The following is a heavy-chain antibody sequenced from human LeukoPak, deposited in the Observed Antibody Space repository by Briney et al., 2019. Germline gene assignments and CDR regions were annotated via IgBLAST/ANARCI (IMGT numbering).Heavy chain of an antibody. Sequence: SGGSLRLSCAASGFTFSGYAMSWVRQAPGKGLEWVSAISGSGGSTYYADSVKGRFTISRDNTKNTLYLQMNSLRAEDTAVYYCAKYFERYYYDSSGYYSYYFDYWGQGTLVTVSS. CDR1: GFTFSGYA. CDR2: ISGSGGST. CDR3: AKYFERYYYDSSGYYSYYFDY. J-gene: IGHJ4*02. V-gene: IGHV3-23*01. D-gene: IGHD3-22*01.